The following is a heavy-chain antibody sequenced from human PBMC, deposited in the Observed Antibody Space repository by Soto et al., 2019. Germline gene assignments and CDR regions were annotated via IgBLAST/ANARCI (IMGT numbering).Heavy chain of an antibody. J-gene: IGHJ5*02. V-gene: IGHV3-30-3*01. CDR1: GFTFSSYA. D-gene: IGHD2-15*01. CDR3: ARAVPDYIYCSGGSCYSGPFDP. Sequence: PGGSLRLSCAASGFTFSSYAMHWVRQAPGKGLEWVAVISYDGSNKYYADSVKGRFTISRDNSKNTLYLQMNSLRAEDTAVYYCARAVPDYIYCSGGSCYSGPFDPWGQGTLVTVSS. CDR2: ISYDGSNK.